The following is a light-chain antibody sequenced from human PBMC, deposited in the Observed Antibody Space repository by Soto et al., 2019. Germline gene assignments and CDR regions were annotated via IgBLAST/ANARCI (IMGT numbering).Light chain of an antibody. J-gene: IGKJ2*01. CDR3: LQDYNYPYT. CDR1: QDIRDD. V-gene: IGKV1-6*01. CDR2: AAS. Sequence: AIQMTQSPSSLSASVGDRVTITCRASQDIRDDLVWYQQSPGKAPKLLIYAASRLQSGVPSRFNGRGSGTDFTLSISNLQPEDFATYYCLQDYNYPYTFGQGTKVEIK.